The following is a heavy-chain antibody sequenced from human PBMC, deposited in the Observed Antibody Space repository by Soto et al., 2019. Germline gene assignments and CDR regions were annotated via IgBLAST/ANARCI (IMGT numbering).Heavy chain of an antibody. CDR2: ISYGGGTT. CDR1: EFTFSNYA. D-gene: IGHD2-8*01. CDR3: ARGPISNGHYFDF. J-gene: IGHJ4*02. V-gene: IGHV3-23*01. Sequence: GGSLRLSCAASEFTFSNYAMSWVRQAPGKGLEWVSAISYGGGTTYYADSVKGRFTISRDNSKNTLYLQMNSLRAEDTALYHCARGPISNGHYFDFWGQGSQVTVSS.